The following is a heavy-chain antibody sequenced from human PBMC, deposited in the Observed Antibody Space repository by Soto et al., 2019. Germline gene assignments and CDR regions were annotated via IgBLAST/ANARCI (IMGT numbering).Heavy chain of an antibody. CDR1: GFTFTSYG. CDR3: AKEHGYSYGFDY. CDR2: ISYDGSNK. J-gene: IGHJ4*02. V-gene: IGHV3-30*18. Sequence: GGSLRLSCAASGFTFTSYGMHWVRQAPGKGLEWVAVISYDGSNKYYADSVKGRFTISRDNSKNTLYLQMNSLRAEDTALYYCAKEHGYSYGFDYWGQGTLVTVSS. D-gene: IGHD5-18*01.